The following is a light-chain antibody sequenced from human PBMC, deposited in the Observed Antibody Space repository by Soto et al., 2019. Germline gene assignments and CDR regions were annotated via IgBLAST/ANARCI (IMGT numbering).Light chain of an antibody. CDR3: QQYNNWWT. CDR2: GAS. CDR1: QSTSSD. Sequence: IEMTQSAASLDVSPGEGGSLXCRASQSTSSDLGWYQQTAGQAPRHLIYGASTRDTGIPARFSGSGYGKEFTITISSLQSEDLAVYDCQQYNNWWTFGQGTKVDIK. J-gene: IGKJ1*01. V-gene: IGKV3-15*01.